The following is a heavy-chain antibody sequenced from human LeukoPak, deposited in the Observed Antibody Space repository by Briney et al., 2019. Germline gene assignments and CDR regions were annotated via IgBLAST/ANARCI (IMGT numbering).Heavy chain of an antibody. CDR3: ARHPSDTAMVTRYYYYGMDV. CDR1: GGSISSSSYY. Sequence: PSETLSLTCTVSGGSISSSSYYWGWIRQPPGKGLEWIGSIYYSGSTYYNPSLKSRVTISVDTSKNQFSPKLSSVTAADTAVYYCARHPSDTAMVTRYYYYGMDVWGQGTTVTVSS. CDR2: IYYSGST. D-gene: IGHD5-18*01. J-gene: IGHJ6*02. V-gene: IGHV4-39*01.